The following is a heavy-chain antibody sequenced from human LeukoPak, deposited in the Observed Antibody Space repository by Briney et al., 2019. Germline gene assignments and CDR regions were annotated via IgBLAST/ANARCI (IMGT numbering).Heavy chain of an antibody. J-gene: IGHJ4*02. Sequence: ASVKVSCKASGYTFTTYAIHWVRQAPGQGLEWIGCIGPTGNTVYVQKFQGRVTVTRDTSINTVYMEVNSLRSDDTAVYSCARESLGGLKYFDDWGQGTLVTVSS. CDR2: IGPTGNT. V-gene: IGHV1-2*02. D-gene: IGHD3-16*01. CDR3: ARESLGGLKYFDD. CDR1: GYTFTTYA.